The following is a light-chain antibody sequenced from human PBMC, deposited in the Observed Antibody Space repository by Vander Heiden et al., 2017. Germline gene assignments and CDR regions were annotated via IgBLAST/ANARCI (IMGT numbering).Light chain of an antibody. CDR3: AAWDDSLSGYV. J-gene: IGLJ1*01. CDR1: SSNIGSNY. CDR2: SNN. V-gene: IGLV1-47*02. Sequence: QSVLTQPPSASRTPGQRVTISCSGSSSNIGSNYVYGYQQPPGTAPKLLIYSNNQRPSGVPDRFSGSKSGTSASLAISGLRSEDEADYYCAAWDDSLSGYVFGTGTKVTVL.